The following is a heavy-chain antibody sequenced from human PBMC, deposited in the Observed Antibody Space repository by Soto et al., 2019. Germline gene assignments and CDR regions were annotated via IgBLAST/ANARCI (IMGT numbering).Heavy chain of an antibody. CDR1: GYTFTSYG. Sequence: QVQLVQSGAEVKKPWASVKVSCKASGYTFTSYGVSWVRQAPGQGLEWMGWISAYNGNTNYAQKLQSRDTMTTDTSTSTAYMELRSLRSDDTAVYYCARSRGREFPTMIGGSWGQGTLVTVSS. D-gene: IGHD3-22*01. J-gene: IGHJ5*02. CDR2: ISAYNGNT. V-gene: IGHV1-18*01. CDR3: ARSRGREFPTMIGGS.